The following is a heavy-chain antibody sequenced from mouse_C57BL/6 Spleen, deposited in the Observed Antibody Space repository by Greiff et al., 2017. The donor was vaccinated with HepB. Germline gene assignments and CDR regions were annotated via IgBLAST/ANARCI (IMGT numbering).Heavy chain of an antibody. Sequence: EVKLVESGGGLVQPGGSMKLSCVASGFTFSNYWMNWVRQSPEKGLEWVAQLRLKSDNYATHYAESVKGRFTISRDDSKSSVYLQMNNLRAEDTGIYYCPLLRYPYYAMDYWGQGTSVTVSS. CDR1: GFTFSNYW. V-gene: IGHV6-3*01. D-gene: IGHD1-1*01. J-gene: IGHJ4*01. CDR3: PLLRYPYYAMDY. CDR2: LRLKSDNYAT.